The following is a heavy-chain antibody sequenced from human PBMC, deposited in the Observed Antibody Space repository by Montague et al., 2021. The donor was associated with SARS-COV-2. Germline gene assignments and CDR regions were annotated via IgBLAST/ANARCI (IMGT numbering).Heavy chain of an antibody. CDR2: IYYSGSVTT. Sequence: SDTLSLTCSVSGGSINNYYWDWVRQSPGKGLEWIGYIYYSGSVTTSYNPSLKSRVSISVDTSENQFSLKLTSVTAADTAVYYCARRGGGEVFARFMYWYFDVWSRGSLVTVSS. CDR1: GGSINNYY. CDR3: ARRGGGEVFARFMYWYFDV. D-gene: IGHD2-21*01. J-gene: IGHJ2*01. V-gene: IGHV4-59*07.